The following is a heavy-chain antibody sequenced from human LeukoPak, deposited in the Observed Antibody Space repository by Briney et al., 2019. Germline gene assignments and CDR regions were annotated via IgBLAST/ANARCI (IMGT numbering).Heavy chain of an antibody. V-gene: IGHV3-30*03. J-gene: IGHJ6*02. CDR1: GFTFSSYG. CDR2: ISYDGSNK. CDR3: ARDAFYYYGMDV. Sequence: QAGGSLRLSCAASGFTFSSYGMHWVRQAPGKGLEWVAVISYDGSNKYYADSVKGRFTISRDNSKNTLYLQMNSLRAEDTAVYYCARDAFYYYGMDVWGQGTTVTVSS.